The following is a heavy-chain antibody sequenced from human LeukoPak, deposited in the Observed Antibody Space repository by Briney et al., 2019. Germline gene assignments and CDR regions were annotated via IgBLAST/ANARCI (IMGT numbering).Heavy chain of an antibody. CDR2: IYYSGST. CDR3: ARDQNRGHSGYDWGGKYYYGMDV. V-gene: IGHV4-59*06. D-gene: IGHD5-12*01. J-gene: IGHJ6*02. CDR1: GSSISSYY. Sequence: SETLSLTCTVSGSSISSYYWSWIRQHPGKGLEWIGYIYYSGSTYYNPSLKSRVTISVDTSKNQFSLKLSSVTAADTAVYYCARDQNRGHSGYDWGGKYYYGMDVWGQGTTVTVSS.